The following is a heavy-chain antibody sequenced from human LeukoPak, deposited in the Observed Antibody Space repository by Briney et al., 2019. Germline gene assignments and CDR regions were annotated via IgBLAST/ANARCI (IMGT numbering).Heavy chain of an antibody. CDR3: ASPYSSGWSTSFDY. V-gene: IGHV3-30-3*01. J-gene: IGHJ4*02. Sequence: GGSLRLSCAASGFTFSSYAMHWVRQAPGKGLEWVAVISYDGSNKYYADSVKGRFTISRDNSKNTLYLQMNSLRAEDTAVYYCASPYSSGWSTSFDYWGQGTLVTVSS. D-gene: IGHD6-19*01. CDR1: GFTFSSYA. CDR2: ISYDGSNK.